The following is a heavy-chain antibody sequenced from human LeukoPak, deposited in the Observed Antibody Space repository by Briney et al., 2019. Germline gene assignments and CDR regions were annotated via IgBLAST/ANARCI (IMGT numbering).Heavy chain of an antibody. CDR3: AGSVLRYSLGRAYDAFAI. J-gene: IGHJ3*02. CDR1: GYTFTGYY. CDR2: INPNSGGT. D-gene: IGHD3-9*01. Sequence: GASVKVSCKASGYTFTGYYIHWVRQAPGQGLEWMGWINPNSGGTNYAQKFQGRVTMTRDTSISTAYMELSRLRSDDTAVYYCAGSVLRYSLGRAYDAFAIWGRGRMVTVSS. V-gene: IGHV1-2*02.